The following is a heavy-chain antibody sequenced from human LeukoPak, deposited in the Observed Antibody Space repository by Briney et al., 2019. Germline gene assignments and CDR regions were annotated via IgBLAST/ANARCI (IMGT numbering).Heavy chain of an antibody. CDR3: ARESPDILTGYYAFDI. CDR2: IYHSGST. V-gene: IGHV4-4*02. Sequence: SETLSLTCAVSGGSISSSNWWSGVRPPPGKGREWIGEIYHSGSTNYNPSLKSRVTISVDKSKNQFSLKLSSVTAADTAVYYCARESPDILTGYYAFDIWGQGTMVTVSS. CDR1: GGSISSSNW. D-gene: IGHD3-9*01. J-gene: IGHJ3*02.